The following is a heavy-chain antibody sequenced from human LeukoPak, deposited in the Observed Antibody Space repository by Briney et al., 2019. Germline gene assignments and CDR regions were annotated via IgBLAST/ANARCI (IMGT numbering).Heavy chain of an antibody. CDR2: IYYSGST. CDR3: ARVILRPAHYYFDY. CDR1: GGSFSGYY. V-gene: IGHV4-34*09. Sequence: PSETLSLTCAVYGGSFSGYYWSWIRQPPGKGLEWIGYIYYSGSTYYNPSLKSRVTISVDTSKNQFSLKLSSVTAADTAVYYCARVILRPAHYYFDYWGQGTLVTVSS. D-gene: IGHD3-3*01. J-gene: IGHJ4*02.